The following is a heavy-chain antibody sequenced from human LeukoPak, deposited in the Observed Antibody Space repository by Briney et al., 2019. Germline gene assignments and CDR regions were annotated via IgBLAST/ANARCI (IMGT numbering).Heavy chain of an antibody. Sequence: GGSLRLSCAASGFTFSSYAMSWVRQAPGKGLEWVSTISGSGGSTYYADSVKGRFTISRDNSKNTLYLQMNSLRAEDTAVYYCAKDSGTYYYGSGSHFDYWGQGTLVTVSS. D-gene: IGHD3-10*01. CDR2: ISGSGGST. J-gene: IGHJ4*02. CDR1: GFTFSSYA. V-gene: IGHV3-23*01. CDR3: AKDSGTYYYGSGSHFDY.